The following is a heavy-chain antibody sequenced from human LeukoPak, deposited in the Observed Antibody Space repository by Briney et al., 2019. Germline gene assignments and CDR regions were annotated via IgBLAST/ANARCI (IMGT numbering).Heavy chain of an antibody. CDR1: GFTFSSYG. CDR2: ISYDGSNK. CDR3: ATADLTGYYGGDY. J-gene: IGHJ4*02. Sequence: GGSLRLSCAASGFTFSSYGMHWVRQAPGKGLEWVAVISYDGSNKYYADSVKGRFTISRDDAKHSLFLQMNSLRAEDTAVYYCATADLTGYYGGDYWGQGTLVTVSS. V-gene: IGHV3-30*03. D-gene: IGHD3-9*01.